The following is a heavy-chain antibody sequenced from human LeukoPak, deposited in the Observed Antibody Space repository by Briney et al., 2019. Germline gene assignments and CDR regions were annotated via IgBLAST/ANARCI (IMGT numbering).Heavy chain of an antibody. CDR2: IWYDGSDT. CDR1: GFTFSSYV. CDR3: ARDRSTTHFDY. J-gene: IGHJ4*02. V-gene: IGHV3-33*01. D-gene: IGHD5/OR15-5a*01. Sequence: GRSLRLSGAASGFTFSSYVMHWVRQAPGKGLEWVAMIWYDGSDTYYADSVKGRFTISRDNSKNTLFLQMDSLRAEDTAVYYCARDRSTTHFDYWGQGTLVTVSS.